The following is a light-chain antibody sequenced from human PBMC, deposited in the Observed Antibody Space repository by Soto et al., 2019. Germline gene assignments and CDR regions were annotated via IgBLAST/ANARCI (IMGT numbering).Light chain of an antibody. CDR2: GAS. V-gene: IGKV3-20*01. CDR3: QQYKV. J-gene: IGKJ1*01. CDR1: QSVSTN. Sequence: IEMKQSPATLSVSPGERATLSCRASQSVSTNLAWYQQRPGQAPRLLIYGASSRATGIPDRFSGSGSGTDFTLTISRLEPEDFAVYYCQQYKVFGQGTKVEIK.